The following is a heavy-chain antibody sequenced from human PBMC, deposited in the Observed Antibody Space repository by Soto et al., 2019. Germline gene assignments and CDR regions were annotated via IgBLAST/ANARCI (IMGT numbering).Heavy chain of an antibody. D-gene: IGHD2-15*01. CDR2: IQSGGPT. J-gene: IGHJ6*04. CDR1: GFTVSSKY. Sequence: EVHLVESGGGLVQPGGSLRLSCAASGFTVSSKYMSWVRQAPGKGLEWVSLIQSGGPTYYADSVKGRFTISRDTSENTLHLHMDSLRAEDTAVYYCARDDVLCDGGRCYAVPLDVWGKVTTVTVSS. V-gene: IGHV3-66*01. CDR3: ARDDVLCDGGRCYAVPLDV.